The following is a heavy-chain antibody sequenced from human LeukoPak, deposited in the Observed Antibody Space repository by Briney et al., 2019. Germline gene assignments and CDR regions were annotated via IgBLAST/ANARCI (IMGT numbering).Heavy chain of an antibody. Sequence: ASVKVSCKASGYTFTSYDISWVRQAPGQGLEWMGWISAYNGNTNYAQKLQGRVTMTRNTSISTAYMELSSLRSEDTAVYYCARDIVVVVAANSPPNWFDPWGQGTLVTVSS. CDR3: ARDIVVVVAANSPPNWFDP. CDR2: ISAYNGNT. V-gene: IGHV1-18*01. CDR1: GYTFTSYD. J-gene: IGHJ5*02. D-gene: IGHD2-15*01.